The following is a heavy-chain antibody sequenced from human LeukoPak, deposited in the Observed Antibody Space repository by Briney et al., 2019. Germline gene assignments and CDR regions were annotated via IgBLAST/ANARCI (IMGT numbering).Heavy chain of an antibody. J-gene: IGHJ6*03. V-gene: IGHV1-8*01. Sequence: ASVKVSRKASGYTFTSYDINWVRQATGQGLEWMGWMNPNSGNTGYAQKFQGRVTMTRNTSISTAYMELSSLRSEDTAVYYCARDFRYCSGGSCDIYYMDVWGKGTTVTVSS. D-gene: IGHD2-15*01. CDR3: ARDFRYCSGGSCDIYYMDV. CDR1: GYTFTSYD. CDR2: MNPNSGNT.